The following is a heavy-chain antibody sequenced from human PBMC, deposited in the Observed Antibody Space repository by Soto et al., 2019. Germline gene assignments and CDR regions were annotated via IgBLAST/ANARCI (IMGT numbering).Heavy chain of an antibody. CDR1: GFTFSSYG. CDR2: ISYDGSNK. Sequence: QVQLVESGGGVVQPGRSLRLSCAASGFTFSSYGMHWVRQAPGKGLEWVAVISYDGSNKYYADSVKGRFTISRDNSKNPLYLQMNSLRAEDTAVYYCAKGTSGYSGYDHFDYWGQGTLVTVSS. V-gene: IGHV3-30*18. J-gene: IGHJ4*02. D-gene: IGHD5-12*01. CDR3: AKGTSGYSGYDHFDY.